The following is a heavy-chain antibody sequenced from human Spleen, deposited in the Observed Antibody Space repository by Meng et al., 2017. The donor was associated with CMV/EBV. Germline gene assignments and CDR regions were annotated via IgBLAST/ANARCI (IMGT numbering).Heavy chain of an antibody. D-gene: IGHD3-10*01. J-gene: IGHJ3*02. CDR2: INWNSGSM. V-gene: IGHV3-9*01. CDR1: GFTFEDYA. Sequence: SLKISCAASGFTFEDYAMNWVRQAPGKGLEWVSGINWNSGSMGYADSVKGRFTISRDNAKKHLYLQMNSLRAEDTAVYYCARDIGGEADAFDIWGQGTMVTVSS. CDR3: ARDIGGEADAFDI.